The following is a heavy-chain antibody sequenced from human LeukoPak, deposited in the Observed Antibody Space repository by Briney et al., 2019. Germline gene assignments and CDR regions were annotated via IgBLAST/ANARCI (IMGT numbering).Heavy chain of an antibody. J-gene: IGHJ6*02. CDR1: GFTFSSYE. CDR3: ARDPRTRIAAAGNYYYYYGMDV. Sequence: GGSLRLSCAASGFTFSSYEMNWVRQAPGKGLEWVSYISSSGSTIYYADSVKGRFTISRDNAKSSLYLQMNSLRAEDTAVYYCARDPRTRIAAAGNYYYYYGMDVWGQGTTVTVSS. V-gene: IGHV3-48*03. D-gene: IGHD6-13*01. CDR2: ISSSGSTI.